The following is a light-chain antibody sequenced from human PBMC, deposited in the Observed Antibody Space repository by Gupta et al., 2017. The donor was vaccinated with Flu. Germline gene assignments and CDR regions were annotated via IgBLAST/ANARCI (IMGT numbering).Light chain of an antibody. Sequence: EIVLTQSPATLSLSPGETATLSCRASQSIARYLAWYQQRPGQAPRLLLYDVSNRATGIPARFSGSGSGTDFTLTISRVEPEDFAFYYCQQRDHWWPLTFGQGTRLEIK. CDR3: QQRDHWWPLT. J-gene: IGKJ5*01. V-gene: IGKV3-11*01. CDR2: DVS. CDR1: QSIARY.